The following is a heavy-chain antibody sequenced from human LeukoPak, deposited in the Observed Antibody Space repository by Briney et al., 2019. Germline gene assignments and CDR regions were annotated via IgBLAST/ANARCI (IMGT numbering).Heavy chain of an antibody. J-gene: IGHJ4*02. V-gene: IGHV3-53*01. CDR1: GFTVSSSY. D-gene: IGHD3-10*01. CDR3: SRSLHFGEVNYCDF. Sequence: GGSLRLSCAASGFTVSSSYMSWVRQAPGKGLEWVSSIYNVGSSYYADSVKGRFTISRDNSKNTLYLQMNSLRVADTAVYYCSRSLHFGEVNYCDFWGQGTLVTVSS. CDR2: IYNVGSS.